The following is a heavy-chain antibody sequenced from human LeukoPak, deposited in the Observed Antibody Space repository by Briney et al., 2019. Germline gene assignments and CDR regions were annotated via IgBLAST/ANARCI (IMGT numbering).Heavy chain of an antibody. CDR2: IIPILGIA. J-gene: IGHJ4*02. CDR3: ARVDGSGSYWAYYFDY. CDR1: GGTFSSYA. Sequence: SVKVSCKASGGTFSSYAISWVRQAPGQGLEWMGRIIPILGIANYAQKLQGRVTITADKSTSTAYMELSSLRSEDTAVYYCARVDGSGSYWAYYFDYWGQGTLVTVSS. D-gene: IGHD3-10*01. V-gene: IGHV1-69*04.